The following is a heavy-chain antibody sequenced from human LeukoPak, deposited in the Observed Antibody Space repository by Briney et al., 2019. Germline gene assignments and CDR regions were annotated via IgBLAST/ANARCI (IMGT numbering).Heavy chain of an antibody. J-gene: IGHJ4*02. CDR1: GYRFTTYW. D-gene: IGHD6-19*01. CDR3: ARHYTAVAAFDS. CDR2: IYPGDSET. Sequence: GQSFKISCKGSGYRFTTYWIGLVRQMPGKGLELMGIIYPGDSETKYSPSFQGQVTISAAKSINTAYLQWSSLKASDTAMYYCARHYTAVAAFDSWGQGTLVTVSS. V-gene: IGHV5-51*01.